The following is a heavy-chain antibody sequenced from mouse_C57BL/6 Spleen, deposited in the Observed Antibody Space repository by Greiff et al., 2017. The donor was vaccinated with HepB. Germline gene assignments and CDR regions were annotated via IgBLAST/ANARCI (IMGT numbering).Heavy chain of an antibody. V-gene: IGHV1-76*01. D-gene: IGHD1-1*01. CDR1: GYTFTDYY. CDR2: IYPGSGNT. CDR3: ASDYGSSDWYFDV. J-gene: IGHJ1*03. Sequence: QVQLQQSGAELVRPGASVKLSCKASGYTFTDYYVNWVKQRPGQGLEWIARIYPGSGNTYYNEKLKGKATLTTEKSSSTAYMQLSSLTSEDSAVYFCASDYGSSDWYFDVWGTGTTVTVSS.